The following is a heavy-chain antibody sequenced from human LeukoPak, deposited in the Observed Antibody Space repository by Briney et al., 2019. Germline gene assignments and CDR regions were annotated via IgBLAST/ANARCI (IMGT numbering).Heavy chain of an antibody. CDR1: GYTFTGYA. J-gene: IGHJ4*02. CDR2: INAGNGNT. Sequence: GASVKVSCTASGYTFTGYAIQWVRQAPGQRLEWMGWINAGNGNTKYSQKFQGRVTITRDTSANTVYMELSSLRSEDTAVYYCARGPLGRNGDYFDYWGQGTLVTVSS. CDR3: ARGPLGRNGDYFDY. V-gene: IGHV1-3*01. D-gene: IGHD7-27*01.